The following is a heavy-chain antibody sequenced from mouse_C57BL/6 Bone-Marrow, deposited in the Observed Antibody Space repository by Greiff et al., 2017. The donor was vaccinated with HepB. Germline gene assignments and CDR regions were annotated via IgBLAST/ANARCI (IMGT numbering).Heavy chain of an antibody. CDR2: INPNYGTT. CDR3: ARTGSNAYFDY. J-gene: IGHJ2*01. V-gene: IGHV1-39*01. CDR1: GYSFTDYN. D-gene: IGHD2-5*01. Sequence: VHVKQSGPELVKPGASVKISCKASGYSFTDYNMNWVKQSNGKSLEWIGVINPNYGTTSYNQKFKGKATLTVDQSSSTAYMQLNSLTSDDSAVYYCARTGSNAYFDYWGQGTTLTVSS.